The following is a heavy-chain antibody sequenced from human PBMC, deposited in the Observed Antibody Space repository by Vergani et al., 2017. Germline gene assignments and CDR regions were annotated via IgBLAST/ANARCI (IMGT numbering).Heavy chain of an antibody. Sequence: QVHLVESGGGVVQPGRSLRLSCVVSGFTSSYYGMHWVRQAPGKGLEWVAVISYGGTQKYYADSVKGRFTISRDNSKSTLYLQMNSLRTEDTAVYYCATKSCGTPGCQIGYFREWSQGTLVTVSS. D-gene: IGHD1-1*01. V-gene: IGHV3-30*03. CDR2: ISYGGTQK. CDR1: GFTSSYYG. J-gene: IGHJ1*01. CDR3: ATKSCGTPGCQIGYFRE.